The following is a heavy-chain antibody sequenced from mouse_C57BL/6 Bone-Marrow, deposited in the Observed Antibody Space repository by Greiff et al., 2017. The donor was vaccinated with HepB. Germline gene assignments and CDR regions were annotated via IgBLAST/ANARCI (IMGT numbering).Heavy chain of an antibody. CDR2: FYPGSGSI. V-gene: IGHV1-62-2*01. CDR1: GYTFTEYT. Sequence: QVHVKQSGAELVKPGASVKLSCKASGYTFTEYTIHWVKQRSGQGLEWIGWFYPGSGSIKYNEKFKDKATLTADKSSSTVYMELSRLTSEDSAVYFCARHPHYGSSPRYFDVWGTGTTVTVSS. CDR3: ARHPHYGSSPRYFDV. D-gene: IGHD1-1*01. J-gene: IGHJ1*03.